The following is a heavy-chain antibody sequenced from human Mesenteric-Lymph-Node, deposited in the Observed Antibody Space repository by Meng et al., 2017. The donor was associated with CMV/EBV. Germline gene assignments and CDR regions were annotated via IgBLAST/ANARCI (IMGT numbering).Heavy chain of an antibody. Sequence: CKASACTVTRYHMNWVRQAPGQGLEWMGIIKSDGDTKIYAEKFHDRVTMTRDTSTSTLYLELSSLRSEDTAVYYCAREQPHTYFFDSWGQGALVTVSS. V-gene: IGHV1-46*01. CDR3: AREQPHTYFFDS. J-gene: IGHJ4*02. D-gene: IGHD5-18*01. CDR1: ACTVTRYH. CDR2: IKSDGDTK.